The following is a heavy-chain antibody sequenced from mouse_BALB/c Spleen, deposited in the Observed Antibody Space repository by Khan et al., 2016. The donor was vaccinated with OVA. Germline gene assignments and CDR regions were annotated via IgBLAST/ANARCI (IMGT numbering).Heavy chain of an antibody. J-gene: IGHJ2*01. CDR1: GYSITSGYG. CDR3: ARTARINY. V-gene: IGHV3-2*02. CDR2: ISDSGST. Sequence: EVQLQESGPGLVKPSQSLSLTCTVTGYSITSGYGWKWIRQFAGNKLEWGGNISDSGSTNYNATLKSRIIITGDTSKNQFFLQLNSVTTEDTATYYCARTARINYWGQGTTLTVSS. D-gene: IGHD1-2*01.